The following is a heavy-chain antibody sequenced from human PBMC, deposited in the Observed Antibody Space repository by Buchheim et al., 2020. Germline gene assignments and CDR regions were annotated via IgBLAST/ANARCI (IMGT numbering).Heavy chain of an antibody. V-gene: IGHV3-30-3*01. Sequence: QVQLVESGGGVVQPGRSLRLSCAASGFTFSSYAMHWVRQAPGKGLEWVAVISYDGSNKYYADSVKGRFTISRDNSKNTLYLQMNSLRAEDTAVYYCARDRITIFGVAQPSDYWGQGTL. CDR1: GFTFSSYA. CDR3: ARDRITIFGVAQPSDY. D-gene: IGHD3-3*01. J-gene: IGHJ4*02. CDR2: ISYDGSNK.